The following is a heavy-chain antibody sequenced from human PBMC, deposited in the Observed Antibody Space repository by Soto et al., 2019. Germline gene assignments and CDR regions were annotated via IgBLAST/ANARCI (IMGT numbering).Heavy chain of an antibody. CDR2: INPNGGVT. D-gene: IGHD5-12*01. V-gene: IGHV1-2*02. CDR3: ARESGGATATLDYYYFYMDV. Sequence: ASVKVACKTSGDSFNDYYIHWVRQAPGEGLEWMGWINPNGGVTKYAQKFQGRVTVTRDTSIRTVYMELSSLRSDDTAVYYCARESGGATATLDYYYFYMDVWGKGTTVTVSS. J-gene: IGHJ6*03. CDR1: GDSFNDYY.